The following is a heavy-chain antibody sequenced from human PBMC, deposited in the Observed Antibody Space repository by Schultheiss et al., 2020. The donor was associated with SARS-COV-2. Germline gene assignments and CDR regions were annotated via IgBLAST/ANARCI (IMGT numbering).Heavy chain of an antibody. J-gene: IGHJ3*02. V-gene: IGHV3-30*04. CDR3: AKGMDIVVVPAALDAFDI. CDR1: GFTFSSYA. CDR2: ISYDGSNK. Sequence: GGSLRLSCAASGFTFSSYAMHWVRQAPGKGLEWVAVISYDGSNKYYADSVKGRFTISRDNSKNTLYLQMNSLRAEDTAVYYCAKGMDIVVVPAALDAFDIWGQGTMVTVSS. D-gene: IGHD2-2*03.